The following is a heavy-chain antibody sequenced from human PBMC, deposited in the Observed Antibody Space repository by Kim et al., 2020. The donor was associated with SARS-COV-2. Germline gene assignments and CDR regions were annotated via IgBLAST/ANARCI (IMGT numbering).Heavy chain of an antibody. CDR1: GGSISNYD. V-gene: IGHV4-4*07. Sequence: SETLSLTCTVSGGSISNYDWNWIRQPAGKGLEWIGRFYTTGNTDYNPSLRSRVTMSVDTSRNQLFLKLSSATAADTAVYYCARVGGIPLAAVDIWGQGTLVTVSS. D-gene: IGHD1-26*01. J-gene: IGHJ3*02. CDR2: FYTTGNT. CDR3: ARVGGIPLAAVDI.